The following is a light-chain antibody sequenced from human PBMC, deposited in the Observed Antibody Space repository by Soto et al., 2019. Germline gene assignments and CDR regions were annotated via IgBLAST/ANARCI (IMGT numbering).Light chain of an antibody. CDR3: QQYSDWPPYT. CDR1: QSVGGN. Sequence: DRVMTQSPVTLSVSPGERATLSCRASQSVGGNVAWYQQKPGQAPRLLMYATSTRATGIPARFSGSGSGTEFTLTISSLQSEDSAVYFCQQYSDWPPYTFGQGTKLEIK. CDR2: ATS. V-gene: IGKV3-15*01. J-gene: IGKJ2*01.